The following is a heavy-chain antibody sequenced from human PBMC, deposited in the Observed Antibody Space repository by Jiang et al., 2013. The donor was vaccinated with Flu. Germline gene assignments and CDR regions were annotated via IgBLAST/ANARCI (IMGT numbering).Heavy chain of an antibody. J-gene: IGHJ6*02. D-gene: IGHD3-10*01. CDR2: TYYRSKWYN. CDR1: GDSVSSNSAA. V-gene: IGHV6-1*01. Sequence: QTLSLTCAISGDSVSSNSAAWNWIRQSPSRGLEWLGRTYYRSKWYNDYAVSVKSRITINPDTSKNQFSLQLNSVTPEDTAVYYCARVVTMVRGVIIQRDERHYGMDVWGQGTTVTVSS. CDR3: ARVVTMVRGVIIQRDERHYGMDV.